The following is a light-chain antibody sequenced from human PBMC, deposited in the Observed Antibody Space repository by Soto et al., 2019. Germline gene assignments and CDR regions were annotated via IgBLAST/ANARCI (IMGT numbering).Light chain of an antibody. V-gene: IGKV1-5*02. CDR2: DAS. CDR3: QQYSSSSPT. Sequence: DIQMTQSPSTLSASVGDRVTIICRASQTISFYLAWCQQRPGEAPNLLIYDASTLDSGVPARFSGSGSGTEFTHTLSSLQPDDFANYYCQQYSSSSPTFGQGTKVEIQ. CDR1: QTISFY. J-gene: IGKJ1*01.